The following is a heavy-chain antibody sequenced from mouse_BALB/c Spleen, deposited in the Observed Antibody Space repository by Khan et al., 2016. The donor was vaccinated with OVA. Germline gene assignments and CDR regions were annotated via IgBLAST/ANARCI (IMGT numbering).Heavy chain of an antibody. CDR3: TRERVDGSSFAY. Sequence: QVQLQQPGTELVRPGASVKLSCKASGYTFTNSWINWVKQRPGQGLEWIGNIYPSDSYINYNQKFRDKATLTVEKSSTTAYMHLSSPPSEDPAASYCTRERVDGSSFAYWGQGTLVTVSA. J-gene: IGHJ3*01. CDR1: GYTFTNSW. CDR2: IYPSDSYI. D-gene: IGHD1-1*01. V-gene: IGHV1-69*02.